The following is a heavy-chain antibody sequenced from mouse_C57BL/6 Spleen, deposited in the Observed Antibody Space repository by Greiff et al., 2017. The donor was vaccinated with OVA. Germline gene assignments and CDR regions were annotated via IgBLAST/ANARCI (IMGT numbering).Heavy chain of an antibody. CDR2: IDPSDSET. Sequence: VQLQQPGAELVRPGSSVKLSCKASGYTFTSYWMHWVKQRPIQGLEWIGNIDPSDSETHYNQKFKDKATLTVDKSSSTAYMQLSSLTSEDSAVYYCARDGNYEEWFAYWGQGTLVTVSA. CDR3: ARDGNYEEWFAY. CDR1: GYTFTSYW. V-gene: IGHV1-52*01. D-gene: IGHD2-1*01. J-gene: IGHJ3*01.